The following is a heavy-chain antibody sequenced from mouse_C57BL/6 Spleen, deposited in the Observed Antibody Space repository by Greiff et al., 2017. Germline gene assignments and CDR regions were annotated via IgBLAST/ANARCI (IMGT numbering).Heavy chain of an antibody. J-gene: IGHJ1*03. D-gene: IGHD2-2*01. V-gene: IGHV1-52*01. CDR3: ARSGGYAYWYFDV. Sequence: QVQLQQPGAELVRPGSSVKLSCKASGYTFTSYWMHWVKQRPIQGLEWIGNIDPSDSETHYNQKFKDKATLTVDKSSSTAYMQLSSLTSEDSAVYYGARSGGYAYWYFDVWGTETTVTVSS. CDR2: IDPSDSET. CDR1: GYTFTSYW.